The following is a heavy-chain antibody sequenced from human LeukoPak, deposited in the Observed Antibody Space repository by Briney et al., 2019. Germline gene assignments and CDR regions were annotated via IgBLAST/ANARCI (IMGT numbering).Heavy chain of an antibody. CDR3: AISYGSGSYFEY. V-gene: IGHV4-4*07. Sequence: SETLSLTCTVSGDSIISYYWSWIRQPAGKGLEWIGRIYTSGSTNYNPSLKSRVTMSVDTSKNQFSLKLSSVTAADTAVYYCAISYGSGSYFEYWGQGTLVTVSS. J-gene: IGHJ4*02. D-gene: IGHD3-10*01. CDR2: IYTSGST. CDR1: GDSIISYY.